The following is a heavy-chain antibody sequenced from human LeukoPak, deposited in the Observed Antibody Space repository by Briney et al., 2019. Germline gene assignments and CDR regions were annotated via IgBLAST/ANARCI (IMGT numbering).Heavy chain of an antibody. CDR2: IYPGDSDT. Sequence: PGESLKISCKGSGYSFTSYWIGWVRQMPGKGLEWMGIIYPGDSDTRYSPSFQGQVTISADKSISTAYLQWSSLKASDTAMYYCASPAYSSSPHEAFDIWGQGTMVTVSS. CDR3: ASPAYSSSPHEAFDI. CDR1: GYSFTSYW. D-gene: IGHD6-13*01. J-gene: IGHJ3*02. V-gene: IGHV5-51*01.